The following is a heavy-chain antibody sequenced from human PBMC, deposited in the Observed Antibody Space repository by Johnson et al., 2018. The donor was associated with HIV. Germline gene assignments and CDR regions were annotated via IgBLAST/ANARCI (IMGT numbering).Heavy chain of an antibody. CDR3: TSPMRLAYCGGDCYSGAFDI. V-gene: IGHV3-49*03. CDR2: IRSKAYGETT. J-gene: IGHJ3*02. CDR1: GFIFDDYA. D-gene: IGHD2-21*02. Sequence: VQLVESGGGLVQPGRSLRLSCTGSGFIFDDYAMNWFRQAPGKGLEWVSFIRSKAYGETTEYAASVKGRFIISRDDSKSIAYLQMNSLKTEDTAVYYGTSPMRLAYCGGDCYSGAFDIWGQGTMVTVSS.